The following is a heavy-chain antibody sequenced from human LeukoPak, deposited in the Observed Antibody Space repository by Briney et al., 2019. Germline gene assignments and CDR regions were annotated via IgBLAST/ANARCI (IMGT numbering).Heavy chain of an antibody. CDR1: GGSISSGGYY. CDR3: ARGEGDYGDY. D-gene: IGHD4-17*01. Sequence: SETLSLTCTVSGGSISSGGYYWSWIRQHPGKGLEWIGYIYYSGSTYYNPSLKSRVTISVDASKNQFSLKLSSVTAADTAVYYCARGEGDYGDYWGQGTLVTVSS. J-gene: IGHJ4*02. CDR2: IYYSGST. V-gene: IGHV4-31*03.